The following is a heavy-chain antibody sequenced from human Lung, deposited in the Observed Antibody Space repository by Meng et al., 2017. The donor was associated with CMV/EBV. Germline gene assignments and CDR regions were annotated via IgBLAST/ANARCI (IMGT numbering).Heavy chain of an antibody. V-gene: IGHV3-74*01. J-gene: IGHJ3*02. CDR2: IRFDGTGI. CDR3: TRDWRNAFDI. Sequence: WIRQPPGKALEWVSRIRFDGTGIGYADSVRGRFTISRDNAKNTVYLEMNSLRAEDTAVYYCTRDWRNAFDIWGQGXMVTVSS.